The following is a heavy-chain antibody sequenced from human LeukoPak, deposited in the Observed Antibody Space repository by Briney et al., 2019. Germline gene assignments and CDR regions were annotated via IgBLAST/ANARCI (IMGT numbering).Heavy chain of an antibody. Sequence: ASVKVSCKASGYTFTSYDINWVRQATGQGLEWMGWMNPNSGNTGYAQKFQGRVTMTRNTSISTAYMELSSLRSEDTAVYYCARGRLKRVPFTKVAGALDYWGQGTRVTVSS. D-gene: IGHD6-19*01. J-gene: IGHJ4*02. V-gene: IGHV1-8*01. CDR1: GYTFTSYD. CDR3: ARGRLKRVPFTKVAGALDY. CDR2: MNPNSGNT.